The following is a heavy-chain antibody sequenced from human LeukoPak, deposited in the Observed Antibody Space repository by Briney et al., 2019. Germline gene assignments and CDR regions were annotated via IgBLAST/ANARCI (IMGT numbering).Heavy chain of an antibody. CDR3: ARGGRYYGSGRPQFDP. CDR1: GGSISSSSYY. Sequence: SETLSLTCTVSGGSISSSSYYWGWIRQPPGKGLEWIGSIYYSGSTYYNPSLKSRVTISVDTSKNQFSLKLSSVTAADTAVYYCARGGRYYGSGRPQFDPWGQGTLVTVSS. J-gene: IGHJ5*02. V-gene: IGHV4-39*01. CDR2: IYYSGST. D-gene: IGHD3-10*01.